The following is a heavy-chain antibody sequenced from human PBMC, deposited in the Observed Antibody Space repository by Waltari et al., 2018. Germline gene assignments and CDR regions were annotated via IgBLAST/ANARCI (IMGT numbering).Heavy chain of an antibody. CDR1: GFPFRPHW. CDR3: AREGEWEPFDY. Sequence: EVQLLQSGGGLVQPGGSLSLSCAASGFPFRPHWMHWVRQVPGKGPGWVSRINTDGHSTTYPDSVKGRFISSRDNSKNTLYFHMSSLRAEDTAVYRCAREGEWEPFDYWGQGTLVTVSS. D-gene: IGHD3-16*01. CDR2: INTDGHST. V-gene: IGHV3-74*01. J-gene: IGHJ4*02.